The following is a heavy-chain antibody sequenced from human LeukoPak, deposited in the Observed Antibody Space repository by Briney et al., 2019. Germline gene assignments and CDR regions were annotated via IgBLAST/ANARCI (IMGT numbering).Heavy chain of an antibody. D-gene: IGHD1-1*01. J-gene: IGHJ4*02. CDR2: INWNGGST. Sequence: GGSLRLSCAASGFIFDDYGMSWVRQAPGKGLEWVSGINWNGGSTGYADPVKGRFTISRDNAKNSLYLQMNSLRAEDTALYYCARSSHNNYWYFDYWGQGTLVTVSS. V-gene: IGHV3-20*04. CDR1: GFIFDDYG. CDR3: ARSSHNNYWYFDY.